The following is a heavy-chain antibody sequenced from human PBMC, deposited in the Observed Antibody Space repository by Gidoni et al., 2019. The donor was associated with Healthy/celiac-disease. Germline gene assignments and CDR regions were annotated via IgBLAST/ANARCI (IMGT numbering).Heavy chain of an antibody. CDR3: AKDRIVGATGHDAFDI. D-gene: IGHD1-26*01. CDR2: ISGSGCST. J-gene: IGHJ3*02. Sequence: EVQLLESGGGLVQPGGSLRLSCAACGFTFSSYALSWVRPAPGKGLEWVSAISGSGCSTYYADSVKGRFTISRDNSKNTLYLQMNSLRAEDTAVYYCAKDRIVGATGHDAFDIWGQGTMVTVSS. CDR1: GFTFSSYA. V-gene: IGHV3-23*01.